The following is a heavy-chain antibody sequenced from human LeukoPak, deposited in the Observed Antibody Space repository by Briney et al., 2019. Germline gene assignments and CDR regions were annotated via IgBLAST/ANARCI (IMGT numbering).Heavy chain of an antibody. CDR1: GGSISSYY. CDR2: IYYSGST. CDR3: ARGQWLAEDAFDI. D-gene: IGHD6-19*01. J-gene: IGHJ3*02. V-gene: IGHV4-59*01. Sequence: PSETLSLTCTVSGGSISSYYWSWIRQSPGKGLEWIGYIYYSGSTNYNPSLKSRVTISVDTSKNQFSLKLSSVTVADTAVYYCARGQWLAEDAFDIWGQGTMVTVSS.